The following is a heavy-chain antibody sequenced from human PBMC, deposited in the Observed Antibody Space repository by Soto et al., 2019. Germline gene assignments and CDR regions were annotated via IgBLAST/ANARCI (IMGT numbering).Heavy chain of an antibody. D-gene: IGHD1-1*01. CDR2: IFCTGTT. CDR1: GGSVFSSSSL. CDR3: ARLGGLTEFSGTWYKLEQ. Sequence: SETLSLTCTVAGGSVFSSSSLWVWIRQSPGKGLEWLGQIFCTGTTYYNPSLGSRITMSVDSSKSLFSLRLSSVTAADTALYYCARLGGLTEFSGTWYKLEQWGRGILVTVSS. V-gene: IGHV4-39*02. J-gene: IGHJ4*02.